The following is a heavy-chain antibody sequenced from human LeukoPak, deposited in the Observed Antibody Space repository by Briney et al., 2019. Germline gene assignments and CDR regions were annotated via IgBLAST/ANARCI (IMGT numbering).Heavy chain of an antibody. CDR2: ISSSSSYI. J-gene: IGHJ4*02. V-gene: IGHV3-21*01. D-gene: IGHD5-24*01. Sequence: GGSLRLSCAASGFTFSSYSMNWVRQAPGKGLEWVSSISSSSSYIYYADSVKGRFTISRDNAKNSLYLQMNSLRAEDTAVYYCARAIGQRWLQLTGDYRGQGTLVTVSS. CDR1: GFTFSSYS. CDR3: ARAIGQRWLQLTGDY.